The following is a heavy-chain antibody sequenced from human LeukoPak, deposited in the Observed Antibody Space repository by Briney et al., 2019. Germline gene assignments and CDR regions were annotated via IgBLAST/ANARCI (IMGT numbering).Heavy chain of an antibody. Sequence: ASVKVSCKVSGYTLTELSMHWVRQAPGKGPEWLGGFDPEDGETIYAQKFQGRVTMTEDTSTDTAYMELSSLRSEDTAVYYCARVETSRYYYYGMDVWGQGTTVTVSS. CDR3: ARVETSRYYYYGMDV. D-gene: IGHD3-3*01. V-gene: IGHV1-24*01. CDR1: GYTLTELS. CDR2: FDPEDGET. J-gene: IGHJ6*02.